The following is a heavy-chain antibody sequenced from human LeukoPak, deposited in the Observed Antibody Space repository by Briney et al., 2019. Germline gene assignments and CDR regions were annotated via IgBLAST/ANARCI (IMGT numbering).Heavy chain of an antibody. CDR3: ARVFLGWGYSSSWYGTFDI. J-gene: IGHJ3*02. Sequence: GGSLRLSCAASGFTFSSYDMSWVRQAPGKGLEWVSGISGSGSSTYYADSVKGRFTISRDNSKSTLYLQMNSLRAEDTALYHCARVFLGWGYSSSWYGTFDIWGQGTMVTVSS. D-gene: IGHD6-13*01. V-gene: IGHV3-23*01. CDR2: ISGSGSST. CDR1: GFTFSSYD.